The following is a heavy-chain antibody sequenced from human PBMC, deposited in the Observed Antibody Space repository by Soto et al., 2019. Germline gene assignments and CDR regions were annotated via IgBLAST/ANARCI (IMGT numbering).Heavy chain of an antibody. V-gene: IGHV4-31*03. J-gene: IGHJ4*02. Sequence: TLSLTCTVSGGSISSGGYYWSWIRQHPGKGLEWIGYIYYSGSTYYNPSLKSRVTISVDTSKNQFSLKLSSVTAADTAVYYCARATYYYDSSGYYSSHFDSWGQGTLVTVSS. CDR2: IYYSGST. CDR3: ARATYYYDSSGYYSSHFDS. CDR1: GGSISSGGYY. D-gene: IGHD3-22*01.